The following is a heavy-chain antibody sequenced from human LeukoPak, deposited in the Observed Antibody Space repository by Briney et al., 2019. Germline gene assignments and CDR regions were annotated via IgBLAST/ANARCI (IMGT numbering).Heavy chain of an antibody. CDR1: GGSISSYY. CDR3: VRDVYGDPFDY. V-gene: IGHV4-59*01. D-gene: IGHD4-17*01. J-gene: IGHJ4*02. Sequence: SETLSLTCTVSGGSISSYYWSWIRQPPGKGLEWIGYIHSTESTIYNPSLKSRVTISVDTSKYQFSLKLSSVTAADTAVYYCVRDVYGDPFDYWGQGTLVTVSS. CDR2: IHSTEST.